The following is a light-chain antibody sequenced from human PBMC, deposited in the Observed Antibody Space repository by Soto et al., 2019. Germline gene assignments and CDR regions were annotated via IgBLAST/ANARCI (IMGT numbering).Light chain of an antibody. CDR1: QRISSN. Sequence: EIVMTQSPATLSVSPGERATLSCRASQRISSNLAWYQQKPGQAPRLLIYGASTRATDIPVRFSGSGSETEFTLTISSLQSEDFAVYYCLRYTNWPRTFGQGTKVDIK. V-gene: IGKV3-15*01. CDR2: GAS. J-gene: IGKJ1*01. CDR3: LRYTNWPRT.